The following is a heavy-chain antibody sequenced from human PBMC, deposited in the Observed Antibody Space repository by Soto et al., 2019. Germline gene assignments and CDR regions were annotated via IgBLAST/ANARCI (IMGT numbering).Heavy chain of an antibody. Sequence: GGSLRLSCTASGFTFGDYAMSWFRQAPGKGLEWVGFIRSKADGGTIEYAASVEGRFTISSVHFKSMAYLQMNSLKYEDTAVYYGTREYANIFDYWGQGTLVTVSS. D-gene: IGHD3-3*02. V-gene: IGHV3-49*03. CDR2: IRSKADGGTI. CDR1: GFTFGDYA. J-gene: IGHJ4*02. CDR3: TREYANIFDY.